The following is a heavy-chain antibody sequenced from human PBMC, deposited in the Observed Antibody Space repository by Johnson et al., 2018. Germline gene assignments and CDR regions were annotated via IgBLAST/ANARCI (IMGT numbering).Heavy chain of an antibody. Sequence: VQLLETGGGVVQPGRSLRLSCAASGFTFSSYGMHWVRQAPGKGLEWVAVIWYDGSNKYYADSVKGRFTISRDNSKNTLYLQMNSLRAEETAVYYCARDWSQVAYYYYGMDVWGQGTTVTVSS. CDR2: IWYDGSNK. CDR3: ARDWSQVAYYYYGMDV. J-gene: IGHJ6*02. D-gene: IGHD5-12*01. V-gene: IGHV3-33*01. CDR1: GFTFSSYG.